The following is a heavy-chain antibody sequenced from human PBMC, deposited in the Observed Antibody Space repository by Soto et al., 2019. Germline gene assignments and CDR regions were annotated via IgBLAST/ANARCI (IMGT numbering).Heavy chain of an antibody. CDR3: AKDQPGGYYYDSSGFNYFDD. CDR2: ISGSGGST. CDR1: GFTFSSYA. J-gene: IGHJ4*02. V-gene: IGHV3-23*01. D-gene: IGHD3-22*01. Sequence: PGGSLRLSCAASGFTFSSYAMSWVRQAPGKGLEWVSAISGSGGSTYYADSVKGRFTISRDNSKNTLYLQMNSLRAEDTAVYYCAKDQPGGYYYDSSGFNYFDDWGQGTLVTVSS.